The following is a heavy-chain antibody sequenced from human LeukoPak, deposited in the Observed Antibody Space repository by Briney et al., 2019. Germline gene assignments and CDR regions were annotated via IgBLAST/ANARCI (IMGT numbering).Heavy chain of an antibody. CDR3: ARNYDSGYDRFFDY. V-gene: IGHV3-21*01. CDR1: GFTFSSYS. D-gene: IGHD5-12*01. Sequence: GGSLRLSCAASGFTFSSYSMNWVRQAPGKGLEWVPSISSSSSYIYYADSVKGRFTISRDNAKNSLYLQMNSLRAEDTAVYYCARNYDSGYDRFFDYWGQGTLVTVSS. J-gene: IGHJ4*02. CDR2: ISSSSSYI.